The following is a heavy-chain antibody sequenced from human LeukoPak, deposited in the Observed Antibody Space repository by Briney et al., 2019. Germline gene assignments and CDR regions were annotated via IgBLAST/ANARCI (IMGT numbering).Heavy chain of an antibody. CDR1: GYTFTSYY. J-gene: IGHJ6*02. D-gene: IGHD5-18*01. CDR3: ARVNSYGYYYYYHGMDV. CDR2: INPSGGRT. V-gene: IGHV1-46*01. Sequence: ASVKVSCKASGYTFTSYYMHWVRQAPGQGLEWMGVINPSGGRTTYAQKFQGRVTMTRDTSTSTVYMELSSLRSDDTAVYYCARVNSYGYYYYYHGMDVWGQGTTVTVSS.